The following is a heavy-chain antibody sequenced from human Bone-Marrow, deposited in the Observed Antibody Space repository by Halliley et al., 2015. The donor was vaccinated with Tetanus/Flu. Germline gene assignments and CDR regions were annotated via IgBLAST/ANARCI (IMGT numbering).Heavy chain of an antibody. CDR3: ARSIAFYFDH. CDR2: MSYSGSP. Sequence: EWIGSMSYSGSPNYNPSLKSRITMSIDTSKNQLSLKLSFVTAADTAIYYCARSIAFYFDHWGQGTLVTASS. D-gene: IGHD2-15*01. J-gene: IGHJ4*02. V-gene: IGHV4-59*01.